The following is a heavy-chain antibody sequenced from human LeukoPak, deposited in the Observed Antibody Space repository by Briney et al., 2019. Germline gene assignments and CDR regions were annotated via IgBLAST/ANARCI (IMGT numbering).Heavy chain of an antibody. D-gene: IGHD4-17*01. Sequence: SVKVSCKASGGTFSSYAISWVRQAPGQGLEWMGGIIPIFGTANYAQKFQGRVTITADESTSTAYMELSSLRSEDTAVYYCARLDYGDPDPHPFDYWGQGTLVTVSS. CDR1: GGTFSSYA. J-gene: IGHJ4*02. V-gene: IGHV1-69*01. CDR3: ARLDYGDPDPHPFDY. CDR2: IIPIFGTA.